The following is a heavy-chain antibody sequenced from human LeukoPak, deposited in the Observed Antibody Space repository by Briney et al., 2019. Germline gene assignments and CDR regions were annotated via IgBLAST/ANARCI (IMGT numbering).Heavy chain of an antibody. CDR2: IKSKTDGGTT. D-gene: IGHD2-2*01. V-gene: IGHV3-15*01. Sequence: GGSLRLSCAASGFSINYDWMSWVRQAPGKGLEWVGRIKSKTDGGTTEYAAPVKGRFTISRDVSRNTVYLQMSSLKSEDTAVYYCVRDQYCASSSCPGAFDLWGQGTVVTVSS. J-gene: IGHJ3*01. CDR1: GFSINYDW. CDR3: VRDQYCASSSCPGAFDL.